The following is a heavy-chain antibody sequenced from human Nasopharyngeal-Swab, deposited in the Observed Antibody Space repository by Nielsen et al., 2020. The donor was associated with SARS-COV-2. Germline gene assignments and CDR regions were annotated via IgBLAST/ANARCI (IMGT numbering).Heavy chain of an antibody. CDR2: IYWNDDK. D-gene: IGHD2-2*01. J-gene: IGHJ5*02. Sequence: SGPTLVKPTQTLTLTCTFSGFSLSTSGVGVGWIRQPPGEALEWLALIYWNDDKRYSPSLKSRLTITKDTSKNQVVLTMTNMDPVDTATYYCAHNWSLSGCSSTSCLNWFDPWGQGTLVTVSS. CDR1: GFSLSTSGVG. CDR3: AHNWSLSGCSSTSCLNWFDP. V-gene: IGHV2-5*01.